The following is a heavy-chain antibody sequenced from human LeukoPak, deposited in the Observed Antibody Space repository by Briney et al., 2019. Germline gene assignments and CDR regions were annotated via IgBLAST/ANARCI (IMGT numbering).Heavy chain of an antibody. CDR3: ARDLAWGDCSTTSCSTKDHNWLDP. D-gene: IGHD2-2*01. CDR1: GYTFTTYG. J-gene: IGHJ5*02. Sequence: ASVKVSCKASGYTFTTYGVSWVRQAPGQGPEWMGWIRGYSGNTVYAQRLQGRVTLTTDTSTTTAYMELRSLRSDDTAVYYCARDLAWGDCSTTSCSTKDHNWLDPWGQGTLVTVTS. V-gene: IGHV1-18*01. CDR2: IRGYSGNT.